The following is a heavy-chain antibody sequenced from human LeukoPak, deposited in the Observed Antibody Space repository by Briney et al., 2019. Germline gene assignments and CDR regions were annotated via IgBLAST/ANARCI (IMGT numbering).Heavy chain of an antibody. V-gene: IGHV3-30*03. J-gene: IGHJ6*03. Sequence: AGGSLRLSCAASGFTFSSYGMHWVRQAPGKGLEWVAVISYDGSNKYYADSVKGRFTISRDNAKNSLYLRLNSLRVEDTAVYYCARDSLIVVVPAAAYYYYYYMDVWGKGTTVTVSS. CDR2: ISYDGSNK. D-gene: IGHD2-2*01. CDR3: ARDSLIVVVPAAAYYYYYYMDV. CDR1: GFTFSSYG.